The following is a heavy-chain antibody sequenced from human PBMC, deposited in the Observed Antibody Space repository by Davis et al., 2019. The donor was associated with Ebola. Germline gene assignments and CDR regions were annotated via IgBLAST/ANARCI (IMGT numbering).Heavy chain of an antibody. V-gene: IGHV4-61*08. Sequence: SETLSLTCTVSGDSVSNSDYFWSWIRQPPGKGLEWIGYYFFSGTSNYNPSLKSRVTISVDKSKNQFSLKLNSVTAADTAMYYCASGVFGVTYYFDHWGQGALVNVSS. D-gene: IGHD3-3*01. CDR2: YFFSGTS. CDR3: ASGVFGVTYYFDH. CDR1: GDSVSNSDYF. J-gene: IGHJ4*02.